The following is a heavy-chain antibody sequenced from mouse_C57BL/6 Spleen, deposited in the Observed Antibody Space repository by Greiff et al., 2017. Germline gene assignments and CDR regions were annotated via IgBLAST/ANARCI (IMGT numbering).Heavy chain of an antibody. Sequence: EVKLMESEGGLVQPGSSMKLSCTASGFTFSDYYMAWVRQVPEKGLEWVANINYDGSSTYYLDSLKSRFIISRDNAKNILYLQMSSLKSEDTATYYCARDNPHYYGSSHGYFDVWGTGTTVTVSS. CDR2: INYDGSST. V-gene: IGHV5-16*01. CDR3: ARDNPHYYGSSHGYFDV. J-gene: IGHJ1*03. D-gene: IGHD1-1*01. CDR1: GFTFSDYY.